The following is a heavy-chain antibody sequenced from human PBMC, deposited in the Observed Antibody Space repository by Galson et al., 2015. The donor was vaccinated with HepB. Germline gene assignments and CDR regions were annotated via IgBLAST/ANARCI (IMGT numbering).Heavy chain of an antibody. CDR2: ISAYNGNT. J-gene: IGHJ4*02. V-gene: IGHV1-18*01. Sequence: LEWMGSISAYNGNTNYAQKLQGRVTMTTDTSTSTASMELRSLRSDDTALYYCARESGYDLLTGYTYFFDYWGQGTLVTVSS. CDR3: ARESGYDLLTGYTYFFDY. D-gene: IGHD3-9*01.